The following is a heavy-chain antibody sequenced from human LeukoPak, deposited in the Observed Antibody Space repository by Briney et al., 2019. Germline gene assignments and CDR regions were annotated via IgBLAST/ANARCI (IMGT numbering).Heavy chain of an antibody. CDR1: GFTFSRYW. V-gene: IGHV3-7*01. CDR3: ARESLDCSSISCLDY. J-gene: IGHJ4*02. D-gene: IGHD2-2*01. CDR2: INQDGSEK. Sequence: GGSLRLSCAASGFTFSRYWMSWVRQAPGKGLEWVANINQDGSEKYYMDSVKGRFTISRDNSKKTLYVEVSSLRAEDTAFYFCARESLDCSSISCLDYWGQGTLVTVSS.